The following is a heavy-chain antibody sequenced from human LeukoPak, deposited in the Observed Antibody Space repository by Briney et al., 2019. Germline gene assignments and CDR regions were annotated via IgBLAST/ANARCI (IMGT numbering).Heavy chain of an antibody. Sequence: ASVKVSCKASGYTFTSYYIHWVRQAPGQGLEWMGRFSPNSGGTTSAQKFQARVTMTRDTSISTAYMELSGLTSDDTAVYYCVRGGHYCSGVNCYGTDYWGQGTLVTVSS. J-gene: IGHJ4*02. CDR1: GYTFTSYY. D-gene: IGHD2-15*01. CDR2: FSPNSGGT. CDR3: VRGGHYCSGVNCYGTDY. V-gene: IGHV1-2*06.